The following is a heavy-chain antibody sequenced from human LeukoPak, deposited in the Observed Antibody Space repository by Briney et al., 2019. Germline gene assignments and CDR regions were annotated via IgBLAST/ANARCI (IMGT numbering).Heavy chain of an antibody. CDR1: GYTLTELS. Sequence: ASVKVSCKVSGYTLTELSMHWVRQAPGKGLEWMGGFDPEDGETIYAQKFQGRVTITRNTSISTAYMELSSLRSEDTAVYYCARGPELRYFDWLFPYGDINWFDPWGQGTLVTVSS. J-gene: IGHJ5*02. V-gene: IGHV1-24*01. CDR3: ARGPELRYFDWLFPYGDINWFDP. D-gene: IGHD3-9*01. CDR2: FDPEDGET.